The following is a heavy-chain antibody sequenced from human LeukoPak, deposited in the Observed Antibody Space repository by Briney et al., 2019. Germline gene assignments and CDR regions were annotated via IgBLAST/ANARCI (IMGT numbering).Heavy chain of an antibody. V-gene: IGHV3-64*01. CDR1: GFTFSSYA. D-gene: IGHD3-22*01. CDR3: ARAPPYYYDSSGYYGAYYYYMDV. Sequence: GGSLRLSCAASGFTFSSYAMHWVRQAPGKGLEYVSAISSNGGSTYYANSVKGRFTISRDNSQNTLYLQMGSLRAEDMAVYYCARAPPYYYDSSGYYGAYYYYMDVWGKGTTVTVSS. J-gene: IGHJ6*03. CDR2: ISSNGGST.